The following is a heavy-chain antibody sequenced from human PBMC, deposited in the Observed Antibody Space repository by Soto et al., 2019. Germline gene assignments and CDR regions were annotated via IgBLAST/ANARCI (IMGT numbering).Heavy chain of an antibody. Sequence: QVQLVESGGGVVQPGRSLRLSCAASGFTFSSYAMHWVRQAPGKGLEWVAVISYDGSNKYYADSVKGRFTISRDNSKNTLYLQMNSLRAEDTAVYYCARDRRGSNYAAFDIWGQGTMVTVSS. CDR3: ARDRRGSNYAAFDI. V-gene: IGHV3-30-3*01. CDR2: ISYDGSNK. CDR1: GFTFSSYA. D-gene: IGHD4-4*01. J-gene: IGHJ3*02.